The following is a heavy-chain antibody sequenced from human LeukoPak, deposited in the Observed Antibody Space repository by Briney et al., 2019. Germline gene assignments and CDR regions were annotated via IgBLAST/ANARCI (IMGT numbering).Heavy chain of an antibody. Sequence: ASVKVSCKASGNTFSGFYMHWVRQAPGQGLEWMGWINPNSGGTNYAQKFQGRVTMTRDTSITTGYMELSRLRSDDTAVYYCARDNREVRGGDCFDVWGKGTTVTVSS. CDR3: ARDNREVRGGDCFDV. V-gene: IGHV1-2*02. J-gene: IGHJ6*04. CDR1: GNTFSGFY. D-gene: IGHD2-21*02. CDR2: INPNSGGT.